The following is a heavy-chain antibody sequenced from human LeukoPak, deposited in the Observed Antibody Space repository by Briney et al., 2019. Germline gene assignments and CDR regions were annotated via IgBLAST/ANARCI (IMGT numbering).Heavy chain of an antibody. Sequence: PGRSLRLSCAASGFTFSGHWMHWARQRPGKGLEWVANITPEGRRMNYADSVRGRFTISRDNAKNSLSLQMSSLRVEDTAVYYCVRDADWAFNYWGQGTLVT. CDR2: ITPEGRRM. CDR3: VRDADWAFNY. D-gene: IGHD3-9*01. CDR1: GFTFSGHW. V-gene: IGHV3-7*03. J-gene: IGHJ4*02.